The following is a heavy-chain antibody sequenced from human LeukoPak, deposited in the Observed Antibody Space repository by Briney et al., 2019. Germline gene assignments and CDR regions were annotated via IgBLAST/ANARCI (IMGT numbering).Heavy chain of an antibody. D-gene: IGHD1-14*01. Sequence: GGSXXXSXTXAGLTFSTSGFNWVRQAPGKGVEWVASIGPTGSDRYHADSIKGRFTIYRENDKNFLYLKMNSLRAEDTAVYYCATETNGRHYDYWGQGTLLTVSS. CDR3: ATETNGRHYDY. CDR2: IGPTGSDR. CDR1: GLTFSTSG. J-gene: IGHJ4*02. V-gene: IGHV3-21*06.